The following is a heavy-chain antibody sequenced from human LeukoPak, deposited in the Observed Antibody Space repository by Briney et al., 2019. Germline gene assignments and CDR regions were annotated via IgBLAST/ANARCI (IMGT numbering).Heavy chain of an antibody. V-gene: IGHV3-11*01. D-gene: IGHD5-12*01. Sequence: TGGSLRLSCAASRFTFSDYYMSWIRQAPGKGLEWDSYNSSSGSTIYYADSVKGRFTISRDNAKNSLYLQMNSLRAEDTAVYYCAREPRRGYSGYDSGGAFDMWGQGKMVTVSS. CDR3: AREPRRGYSGYDSGGAFDM. CDR1: RFTFSDYY. CDR2: NSSSGSTI. J-gene: IGHJ3*02.